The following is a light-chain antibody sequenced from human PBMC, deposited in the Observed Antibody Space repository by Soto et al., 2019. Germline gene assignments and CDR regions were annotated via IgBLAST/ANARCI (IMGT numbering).Light chain of an antibody. CDR2: DVS. CDR1: SSDVGGYNY. CDR3: CSYAGRPMGV. V-gene: IGLV2-11*01. J-gene: IGLJ1*01. Sequence: QSALTQPRSVSGSPGQSVTISCTGTSSDVGGYNYVSWYQQHPGKAPKVMIYDVSERPSGVPDRFSGSKSGNTASLTISGLQAEDEADYYCCSYAGRPMGVFGTGTKLTVL.